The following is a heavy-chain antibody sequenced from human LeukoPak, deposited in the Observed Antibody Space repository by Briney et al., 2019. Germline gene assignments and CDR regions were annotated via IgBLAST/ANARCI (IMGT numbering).Heavy chain of an antibody. D-gene: IGHD3-10*01. J-gene: IGHJ6*03. CDR3: ARESYYFGSGTYYYYMDV. V-gene: IGHV4-59*01. Sequence: SETLSLTCTVSGGSISSYYWSWIRQPPGKGLEWIGYIYYSGSTNNNPSLKSRVTISVDTSKNQFSLKLSSVTAADTAVYYCARESYYFGSGTYYYYMDVWGKGTTVTVSS. CDR1: GGSISSYY. CDR2: IYYSGST.